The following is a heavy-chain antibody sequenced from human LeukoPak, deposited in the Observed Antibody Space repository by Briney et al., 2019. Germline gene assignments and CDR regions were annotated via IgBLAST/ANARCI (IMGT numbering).Heavy chain of an antibody. CDR1: GFMFSSYA. CDR3: ARDRGAAAVPLDY. D-gene: IGHD6-13*01. CDR2: ISGSGGST. Sequence: GGSLRLSCAASGFMFSSYAMSWVRQAPGKGLEWVSAISGSGGSTYYADSVKGRFTISRDNAKNSLYLQMSSLRAEDTAVYYCARDRGAAAVPLDYWGQGTLVTVSS. J-gene: IGHJ4*02. V-gene: IGHV3-23*01.